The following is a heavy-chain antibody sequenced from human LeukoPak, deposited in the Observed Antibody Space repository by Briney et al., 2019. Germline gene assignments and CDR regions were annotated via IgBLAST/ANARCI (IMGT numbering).Heavy chain of an antibody. CDR2: ISGSGGST. V-gene: IGHV3-23*01. CDR1: GFTFSSYA. D-gene: IGHD5-24*01. Sequence: GGSLRLSCAASGFTFSSYAMSWVRQAPGKGLEWVSAISGSGGSTYYADSVKGRFTISRDNSKSTLFLQMNSLRGEDTAVYYCAKDPRVGSRVATPCHWGQGTLVTVSS. CDR3: AKDPRVGSRVATPCH. J-gene: IGHJ4*02.